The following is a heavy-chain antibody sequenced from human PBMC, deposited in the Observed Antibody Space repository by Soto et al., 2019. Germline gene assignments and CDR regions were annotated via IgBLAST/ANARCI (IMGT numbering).Heavy chain of an antibody. Sequence: GGSLRLSCAASGFTFSSYGMHWVRQAPGKGLEWVAVISYDGSNKYYADSVKGRFTISRDNSKNTLYLQMNSLRAEDTAVYYCAKDRYAADYGGKSLYYYYYGMDVWGQGTTVTVSS. CDR3: AKDRYAADYGGKSLYYYYYGMDV. V-gene: IGHV3-30*18. J-gene: IGHJ6*02. CDR1: GFTFSSYG. CDR2: ISYDGSNK. D-gene: IGHD4-17*01.